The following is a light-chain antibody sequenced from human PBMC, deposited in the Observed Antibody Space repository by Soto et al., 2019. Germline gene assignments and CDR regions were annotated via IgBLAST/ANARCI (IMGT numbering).Light chain of an antibody. CDR3: MQYTHWPHT. V-gene: IGKV2-30*01. J-gene: IGKJ2*01. CDR1: QSLGSSHGSTS. CDR2: MVS. Sequence: DVVMTQSPLSLPVTLGQPASISCRSSQSLGSSHGSTSLDWFQQRPGHSPRRLIYMVSSRDSGVPDRFSGSGSGTDFTLKINRVEAEDVGVYYCMQYTHWPHTFGQGTKLEIE.